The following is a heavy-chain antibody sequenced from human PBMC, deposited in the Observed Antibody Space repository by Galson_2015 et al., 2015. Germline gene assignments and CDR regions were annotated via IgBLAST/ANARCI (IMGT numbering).Heavy chain of an antibody. CDR1: GFTFSSYV. V-gene: IGHV3-23*01. J-gene: IGHJ3*02. Sequence: SLRLSCAASGFTFSSYVMSWVRQTPGKGLEWVSAISGSGGSTYYADSVKGRFTISRDNSKNTLYLQMNSLRAEDTAVYYCAKGSGVGYCSSTSCYGGRIDAFDIWGQGTMVTVSS. CDR2: ISGSGGST. CDR3: AKGSGVGYCSSTSCYGGRIDAFDI. D-gene: IGHD2-2*01.